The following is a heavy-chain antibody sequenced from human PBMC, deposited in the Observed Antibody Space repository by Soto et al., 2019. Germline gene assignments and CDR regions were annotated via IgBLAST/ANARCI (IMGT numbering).Heavy chain of an antibody. D-gene: IGHD2-8*01. V-gene: IGHV1-69*02. Sequence: ASVKVSCKASGGTFSSYTISWVRQAPGQGLEWMGRIIPILGIANYAQKLQGRVTITADKSTSTAYMELSSLRSEDTAVYYCARAPGYCTNGVCYHAFDIWGQGTMVTVSS. CDR2: IIPILGIA. CDR3: ARAPGYCTNGVCYHAFDI. CDR1: GGTFSSYT. J-gene: IGHJ3*02.